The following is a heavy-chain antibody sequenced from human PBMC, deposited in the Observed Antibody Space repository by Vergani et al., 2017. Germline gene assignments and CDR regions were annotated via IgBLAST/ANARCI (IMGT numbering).Heavy chain of an antibody. V-gene: IGHV4-4*03. CDR3: STIGYRRWGYYFDY. Sequence: QVQLQESGPGLVKPPGTLSLTCAVSGDSISSNNCWTWVRQPPGKGLDWIGEICNTEDTKYSPSLKSRVTVSVDESRNLFSLRLNSVTAEDTAVYYCSTIGYRRWGYYFDYWGQGILVTVSS. D-gene: IGHD2-2*02. CDR2: ICNTEDT. J-gene: IGHJ4*02. CDR1: GDSISSNNC.